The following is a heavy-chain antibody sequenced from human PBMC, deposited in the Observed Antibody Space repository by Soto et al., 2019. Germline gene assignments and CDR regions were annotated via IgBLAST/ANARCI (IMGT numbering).Heavy chain of an antibody. CDR2: INPDSGGT. V-gene: IGHV1-2*02. CDR3: ARDPGHDYGEYYYDL. J-gene: IGHJ4*02. D-gene: IGHD4-17*01. CDR1: GYTFRDFY. Sequence: ASVKVSCKASGYTFRDFYIHWVRQAPAQGLEWMEWINPDSGGTLYAQTFQGRVTMTRDTSTGTAYLTLSSLRSGDTALYYCARDPGHDYGEYYYDLWGQGTLVTVSS.